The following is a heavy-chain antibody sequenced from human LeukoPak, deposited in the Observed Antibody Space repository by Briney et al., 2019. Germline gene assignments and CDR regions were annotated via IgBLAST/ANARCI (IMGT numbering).Heavy chain of an antibody. CDR3: ARSRGRSDSSGYSDY. CDR1: GYTFTSYG. V-gene: IGHV1-18*01. D-gene: IGHD3-22*01. CDR2: ISAYNGNT. Sequence: ASVKVSCKASGYTFTSYGISWVRQAPGQGLEWMGWISAYNGNTNYAQKLQGRVTITRDTSASTAYMELSSLRSEDTAVYYCARSRGRSDSSGYSDYWGQGTLVTVSS. J-gene: IGHJ4*02.